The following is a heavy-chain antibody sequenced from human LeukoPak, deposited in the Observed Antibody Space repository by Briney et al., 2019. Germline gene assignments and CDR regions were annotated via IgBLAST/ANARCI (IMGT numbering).Heavy chain of an antibody. J-gene: IGHJ4*02. Sequence: SETLSLTCAVYGGSFSGYYWSWLRQPPGKGLEWIGEINHSGSTNYNPSLKSRVTISVDTSKNQFSLKLSAVTAADTAVYYCARVGGQEYYDILTGYEDYWGQGTLVTVSS. CDR1: GGSFSGYY. V-gene: IGHV4-34*01. CDR2: INHSGST. CDR3: ARVGGQEYYDILTGYEDY. D-gene: IGHD3-9*01.